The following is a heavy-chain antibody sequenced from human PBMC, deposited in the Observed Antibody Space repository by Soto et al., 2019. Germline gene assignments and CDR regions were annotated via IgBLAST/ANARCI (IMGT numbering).Heavy chain of an antibody. Sequence: ELQLVASGGGLVQPGGSLRLSCAASGFTVSNNYVRWVRQAPGKGLEWVSLIFSNGATRYAASVKGRFTISRDSSSNTLYLQMTSLRVEDTAVYYCARDGTYNWVGGQGIHVTVSS. CDR3: ARDGTYNWV. D-gene: IGHD1-1*01. CDR1: GFTVSNNY. J-gene: IGHJ4*02. CDR2: IFSNGAT. V-gene: IGHV3-66*01.